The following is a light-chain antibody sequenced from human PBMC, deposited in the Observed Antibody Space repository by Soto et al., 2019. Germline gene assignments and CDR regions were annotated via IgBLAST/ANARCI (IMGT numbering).Light chain of an antibody. J-gene: IGLJ1*01. Sequence: QSALTQPASVSESPGQSITISCTGSSSDVGGYKYVSWYQQYPGKAPKLLIYDVTNRPSGVSNRFSGSKSGYTASLTISGLQSEDEADYYCSSYTSFKTPVFGTGTKLTVL. CDR1: SSDVGGYKY. V-gene: IGLV2-14*01. CDR2: DVT. CDR3: SSYTSFKTPV.